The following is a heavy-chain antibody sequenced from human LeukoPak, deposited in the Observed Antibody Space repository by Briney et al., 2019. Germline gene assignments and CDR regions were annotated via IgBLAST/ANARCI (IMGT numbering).Heavy chain of an antibody. V-gene: IGHV4-39*07. CDR1: GGSISISSYY. J-gene: IGHJ4*02. CDR3: ARAFRPHFDC. D-gene: IGHD1-14*01. CDR2: IYYSGSA. Sequence: SETLSLTCTVSGGSISISSYYWGWIRQPPGKGLEWMASIYYSGSAYYNPPLKSRVTISVDTSKNQFSLKMSSVIAADTAVYYCARAFRPHFDCWGQGTLVTVSS.